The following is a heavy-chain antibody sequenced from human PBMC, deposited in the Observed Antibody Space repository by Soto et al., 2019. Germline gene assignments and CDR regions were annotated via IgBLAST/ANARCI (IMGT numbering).Heavy chain of an antibody. D-gene: IGHD1-20*01. J-gene: IGHJ4*02. CDR3: VKAVYLLDFDY. Sequence: ASVKVSCKSSGYTFTSYHIDWVRQAPGQGLEWMGKISPSGDRTWYAQKYRGRVTMTRDTSTSTDYTVYLQMNSLRAEDTAVYYCVKAVYLLDFDYWGQGTLVTVSS. V-gene: IGHV1-46*01. CDR2: ISPSGDRT. CDR1: GYTFTSYH.